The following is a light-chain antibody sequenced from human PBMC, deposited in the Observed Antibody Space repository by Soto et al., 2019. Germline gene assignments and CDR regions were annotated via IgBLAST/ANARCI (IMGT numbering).Light chain of an antibody. CDR1: QSVSNNY. Sequence: EIVLTQSPGTLSLSPGDIATLSYRASQSVSNNYLAWYQQKPGQAPRPLIYGASNRATGIPDRFSGSGSGTDFALTISRLEPEDFAVYYCQQYGSSGTFGQGTKVDIK. CDR2: GAS. V-gene: IGKV3-20*01. J-gene: IGKJ1*01. CDR3: QQYGSSGT.